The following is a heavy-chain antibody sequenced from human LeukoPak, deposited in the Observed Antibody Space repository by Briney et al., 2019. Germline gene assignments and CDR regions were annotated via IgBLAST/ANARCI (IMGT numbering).Heavy chain of an antibody. V-gene: IGHV1-69*04. CDR2: IIPILSIT. D-gene: IGHD3-10*01. CDR3: ARSGGSGDNNWFDP. Sequence: SVKVSCKASGGTFSSYAINWVRQAPGQGLEWMGRIIPILSITDYAQKFQGRVTVTADKSTSTAYMDLSSLRSEDTAVYYCARSGGSGDNNWFDPWGRGTLVTVSS. J-gene: IGHJ5*02. CDR1: GGTFSSYA.